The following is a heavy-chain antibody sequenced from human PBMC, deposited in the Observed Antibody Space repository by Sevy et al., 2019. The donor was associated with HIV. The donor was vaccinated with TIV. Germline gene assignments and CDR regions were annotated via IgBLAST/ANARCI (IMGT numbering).Heavy chain of an antibody. CDR2: ISSSSSYI. D-gene: IGHD3-16*01. CDR3: ARIVVDADTGIFRGADS. CDR1: GFTFSKYN. J-gene: IGHJ4*02. V-gene: IGHV3-21*01. Sequence: GGSLRLSCAASGFTFSKYNMNWVRQAPGKGLEWVSCISSSSSYIYYADSVKGRFTISRDNAKNSLYLQMNSLKAEDTALYYCARIVVDADTGIFRGADSWGQGTLVTVSS.